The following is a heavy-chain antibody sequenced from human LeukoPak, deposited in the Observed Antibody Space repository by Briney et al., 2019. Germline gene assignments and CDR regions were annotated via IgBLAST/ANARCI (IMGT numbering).Heavy chain of an antibody. CDR3: AKDLSSAITSALVLDV. Sequence: GGSLRLSCEASGLTLNRDWTAWVRHTPGKGLEWVAGITWNRDNIGYGDSVKGRFTISRDNVKNVLYLQMNSLRPEDTALYYCAKDLSSAITSALVLDVWGQGTTV. J-gene: IGHJ6*02. CDR2: ITWNRDNI. D-gene: IGHD3-22*01. V-gene: IGHV3-9*01. CDR1: GLTLNRDW.